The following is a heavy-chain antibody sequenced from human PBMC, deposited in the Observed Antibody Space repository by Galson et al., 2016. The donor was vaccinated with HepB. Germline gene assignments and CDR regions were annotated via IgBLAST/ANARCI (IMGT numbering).Heavy chain of an antibody. CDR2: ISAYNGNT. CDR3: ARVFDILTGRIDYDY. D-gene: IGHD3-9*01. Sequence: SVKVSCKASGYTFTSHGISWVRQAPGQGLEWMGWISAYNGNTNYAQKLQGRVTMTTDTSTSTAYMELRSLRSDDTAVYYCARVFDILTGRIDYDYWGQGTLVTVSS. CDR1: GYTFTSHG. J-gene: IGHJ4*02. V-gene: IGHV1-18*01.